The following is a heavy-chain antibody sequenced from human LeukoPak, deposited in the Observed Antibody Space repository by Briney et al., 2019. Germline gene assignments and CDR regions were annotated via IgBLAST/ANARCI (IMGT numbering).Heavy chain of an antibody. J-gene: IGHJ5*02. Sequence: ASVKVSCKASGYTFTNYDINWVRQATGQGLEWMGWMNPNSGNTGYAQKFQGRVTITRNTSLSTAYMELSSLRSEDTAVYYCARMYYYDSSGRTWFDPWGQGTLVTVSS. V-gene: IGHV1-8*03. CDR1: GYTFTNYD. CDR2: MNPNSGNT. CDR3: ARMYYYDSSGRTWFDP. D-gene: IGHD3-22*01.